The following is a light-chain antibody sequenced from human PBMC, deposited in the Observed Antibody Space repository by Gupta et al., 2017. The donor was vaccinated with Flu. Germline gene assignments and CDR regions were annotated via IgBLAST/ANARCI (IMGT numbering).Light chain of an antibody. CDR1: NIGMKS. CDR2: AES. Sequence: YVLTQPPSVSVVPGQTARITCVGNNIGMKSVHWFQQRPGQAPVLVVYAESGRPSGIPERFSCGNTENNATPPISRVEAGEEADDYCQVWDSSSNHVVFGGGTKLTVL. V-gene: IGLV3-21*02. CDR3: QVWDSSSNHVV. J-gene: IGLJ2*01.